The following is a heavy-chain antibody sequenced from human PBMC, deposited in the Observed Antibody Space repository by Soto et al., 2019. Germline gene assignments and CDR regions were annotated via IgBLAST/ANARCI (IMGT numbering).Heavy chain of an antibody. Sequence: PSETLSLTCTVSGGSISSGCYYWSWIRQHPGKGLEWIGYIYYSGSTYYNPSLKSRVTISVDTSKNQFSLKLSSVTAADTAVYYCARVFVLRYFDWENWIRNPSTFDPWGQGTLVTVSS. CDR3: ARVFVLRYFDWENWIRNPSTFDP. CDR1: GGSISSGCYY. J-gene: IGHJ5*02. D-gene: IGHD3-9*01. V-gene: IGHV4-31*02. CDR2: IYYSGST.